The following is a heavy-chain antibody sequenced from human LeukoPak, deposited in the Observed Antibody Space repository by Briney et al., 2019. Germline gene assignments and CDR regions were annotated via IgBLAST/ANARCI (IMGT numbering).Heavy chain of an antibody. Sequence: HSGRSLRLSCAASGFTFDDYAMHWVRQAPGKGLEWVSGISWNSGSIGYADSVKGRFTISRDNAKNSLYLQMNSLRAEDTAVYYCRYYFDGSTFYSKDYWGQGTLVTVSS. J-gene: IGHJ4*02. D-gene: IGHD3-22*01. CDR1: GFTFDDYA. CDR2: ISWNSGSI. V-gene: IGHV3-9*01. CDR3: RYYFDGSTFYSKDY.